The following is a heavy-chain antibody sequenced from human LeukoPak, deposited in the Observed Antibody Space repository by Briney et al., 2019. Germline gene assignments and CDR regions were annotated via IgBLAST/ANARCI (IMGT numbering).Heavy chain of an antibody. D-gene: IGHD3-3*01. CDR2: ISYDGSDE. CDR1: GLAFSSYS. V-gene: IGHV3-30*04. J-gene: IGHJ4*02. Sequence: GGSLRLSCVASGLAFSSYSMHWVRQAPGKGLEWVGVISYDGSDECYTDSVKGRFTISRDNSKNTVYLQMNSLRADDTAVYYCARDFTPEWFDIHWGQGTLVTVS. CDR3: ARDFTPEWFDIH.